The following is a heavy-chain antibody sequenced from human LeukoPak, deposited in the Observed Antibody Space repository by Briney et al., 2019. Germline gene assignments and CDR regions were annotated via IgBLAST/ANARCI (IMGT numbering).Heavy chain of an antibody. CDR2: IHPVDSDT. D-gene: IGHD6-19*01. CDR1: GYLFTNYW. CDR3: TRLQSGQWLLFDY. J-gene: IGHJ4*02. Sequence: GGSLKISFKGSGYLFTNYWIGWVRQMPGKGLEWMGIIHPVDSDTRYSPSFQGQVTISADKSINTAYLQWSSLKASDTAMYYPTRLQSGQWLLFDYSGEGTLVTASS. V-gene: IGHV5-51*01.